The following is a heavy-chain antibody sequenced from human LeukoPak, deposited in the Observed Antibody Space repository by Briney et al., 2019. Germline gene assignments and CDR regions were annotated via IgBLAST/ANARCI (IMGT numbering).Heavy chain of an antibody. D-gene: IGHD3-16*01. J-gene: IGHJ4*02. CDR2: IIPIFGTA. V-gene: IGHV1-69*13. CDR1: GYTLTELS. Sequence: GASVKVSCKVSGYTLTELSMHWVRQAPGQGLEWMGGIIPIFGTANYAQKFQGRVTITADESTSTAYMELSSLRSEDTAVYYCARDKFGEFDYWGQGTLVTVSS. CDR3: ARDKFGEFDY.